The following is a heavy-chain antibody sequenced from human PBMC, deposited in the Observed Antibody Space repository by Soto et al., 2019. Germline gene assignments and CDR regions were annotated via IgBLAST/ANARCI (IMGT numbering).Heavy chain of an antibody. Sequence: EVQLLESGGGLVQPGGSLRLSCAASGFTFSSSAMSWIRQAPGKGLEWVSGVSVSGGITYYAESVKGRFTISRDNSQNTLYLQRPSLNSQDTSLYYRSTDGYRYLGPNSWGQGTLVTVSS. J-gene: IGHJ4*02. CDR1: GFTFSSSA. CDR3: STDGYRYLGPNS. D-gene: IGHD5-18*01. V-gene: IGHV3-23*01. CDR2: VSVSGGIT.